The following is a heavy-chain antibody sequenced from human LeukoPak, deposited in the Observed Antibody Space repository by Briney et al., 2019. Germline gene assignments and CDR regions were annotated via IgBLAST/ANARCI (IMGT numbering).Heavy chain of an antibody. CDR2: RYYSGST. CDR1: GGSIRNYY. CDR3: ARSQSSGKTAAGDAYYFYHGMDV. J-gene: IGHJ6*02. D-gene: IGHD6-13*01. Sequence: SETLSLTCTVSGGSIRNYYWTWIRQPPGKGLEWIGYRYYSGSTNYNPSLQSRVSMSIDTYKNQFSLNLSSVTAANTALYYCARSQSSGKTAAGDAYYFYHGMDVWGRGTTVTVSS. V-gene: IGHV4-59*01.